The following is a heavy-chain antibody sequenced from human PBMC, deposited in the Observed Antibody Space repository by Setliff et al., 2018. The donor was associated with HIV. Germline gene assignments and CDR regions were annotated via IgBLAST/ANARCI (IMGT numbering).Heavy chain of an antibody. Sequence: ASVKVSCKASGYTFTSHYIHWVRQAPGQGLEWMGWIYVNNDATNYAQKFQGRVSMTRDTSIGTAYMELRSLTPDDTAVYYCARNIDMHYDFWSAYDYWGQGALVTVSS. J-gene: IGHJ4*02. D-gene: IGHD3-3*01. CDR2: IYVNNDAT. CDR3: ARNIDMHYDFWSAYDY. CDR1: GYTFTSHY. V-gene: IGHV1-2*02.